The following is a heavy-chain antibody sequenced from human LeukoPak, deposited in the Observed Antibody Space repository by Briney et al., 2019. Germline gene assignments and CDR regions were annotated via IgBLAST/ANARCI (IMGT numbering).Heavy chain of an antibody. CDR3: AKDAVLRYFDWFPISTWFDP. V-gene: IGHV3-30*02. D-gene: IGHD3-9*01. Sequence: PGGSLRPSCPASGFTFSSYGMHWVRQPPGKGLEWVAFIRSDGSNKYYADSVKGRLTISRDTSKNTLYLQMNSLRAEDTCVYYCAKDAVLRYFDWFPISTWFDPWGQGTLVTVSS. J-gene: IGHJ5*02. CDR2: IRSDGSNK. CDR1: GFTFSSYG.